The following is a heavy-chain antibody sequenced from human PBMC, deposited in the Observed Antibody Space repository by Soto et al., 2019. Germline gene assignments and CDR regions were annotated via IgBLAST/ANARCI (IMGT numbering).Heavy chain of an antibody. CDR1: GFTFSSYA. V-gene: IGHV3-23*01. CDR3: AKDHSNSFAFLFGY. D-gene: IGHD6-6*01. Sequence: EVQLLESGGGLVQPGGSLRLSCAASGFTFSSYAMSWVRQAPGKGLEWVSGIRASGSSTSYADSVKGRFTISRDNSKNTLYLQMNSLRAEDTAVYYWAKDHSNSFAFLFGYWGQGALVTVSS. CDR2: IRASGSST. J-gene: IGHJ4*02.